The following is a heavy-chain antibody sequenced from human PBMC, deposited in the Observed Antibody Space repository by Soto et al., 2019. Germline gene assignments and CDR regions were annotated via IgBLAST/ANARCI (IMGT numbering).Heavy chain of an antibody. V-gene: IGHV2-5*02. CDR1: GFSLSTSRVG. D-gene: IGHD2-21*02. CDR2: IYWDDDK. J-gene: IGHJ4*02. Sequence: QITLKESGPTLVKPTQTLTLTCTFSGFSLSTSRVGVGWIRQPPGKALEWLALIYWDDDKRYSPSLKSRLTITKETSKNPVVLTMTNTDPVDTATYYCAHTSGGGNSACFDYWGQGTLVTVSS. CDR3: AHTSGGGNSACFDY.